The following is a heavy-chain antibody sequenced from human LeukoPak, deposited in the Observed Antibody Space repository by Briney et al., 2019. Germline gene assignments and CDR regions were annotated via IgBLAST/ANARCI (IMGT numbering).Heavy chain of an antibody. J-gene: IGHJ4*02. CDR3: ARDRENGSGAH. CDR2: IYYSGST. Sequence: PSEALSLTCTVSGYSISSGYYWGWIRQPPGKGLEWIGSIYYSGSTYYNPSLKSRVTISVDTSKNQFSLKLSSVTAADTAVYYCARDRENGSGAHWGQGTLVTVSS. CDR1: GYSISSGYY. V-gene: IGHV4-38-2*02. D-gene: IGHD3-10*01.